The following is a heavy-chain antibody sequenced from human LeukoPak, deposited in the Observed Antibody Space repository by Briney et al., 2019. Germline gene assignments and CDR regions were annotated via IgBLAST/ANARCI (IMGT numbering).Heavy chain of an antibody. V-gene: IGHV3-74*01. CDR1: GNYW. J-gene: IGHJ4*02. CDR2: INSDGSWT. Sequence: GGSLRLSCAASGNYWTHWVRQAPGKGLVWVSHINSDGSWTSYADSVKGRFTISKDNAKNTVYLQMNNLRAEDTAVYYCVSFYEAYWGRGTLVTVSS. D-gene: IGHD2/OR15-2a*01. CDR3: VSFYEAY.